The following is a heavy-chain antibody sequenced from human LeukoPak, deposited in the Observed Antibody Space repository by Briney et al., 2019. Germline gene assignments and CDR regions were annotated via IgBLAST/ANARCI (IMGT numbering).Heavy chain of an antibody. J-gene: IGHJ4*02. CDR3: AKSDGSGSYFDY. V-gene: IGHV4-59*03. CDR1: GGSIRDYY. CDR2: VYHTGNT. D-gene: IGHD3-10*01. Sequence: SETLSLTCTVSGGSIRDYYWSWIRQPPGKGLEWIGYVYHTGNTKYNPSLESRATISIDTSKNQFSLKLSSVTAADSAVYYCAKSDGSGSYFDYWGQGTLVTVS.